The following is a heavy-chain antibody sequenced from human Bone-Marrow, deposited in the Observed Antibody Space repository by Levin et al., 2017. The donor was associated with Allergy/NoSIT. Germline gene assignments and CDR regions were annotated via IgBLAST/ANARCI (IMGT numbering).Heavy chain of an antibody. J-gene: IGHJ6*02. V-gene: IGHV4-30-4*01. CDR2: IFHYGNT. CDR1: GGSMATGEYH. D-gene: IGHD5-12*01. CDR3: ARDRRAWIGDNDPAHYGLDV. Sequence: TASETLSLTCTVSGGSMATGEYHWNWVRQSPGAGLEWIGHIFHYGNTVYNPSLGSRVMMSVDVSRNQFSLELRSVTAADTAIYYCARDRRAWIGDNDPAHYGLDVWGRGATVTVSS.